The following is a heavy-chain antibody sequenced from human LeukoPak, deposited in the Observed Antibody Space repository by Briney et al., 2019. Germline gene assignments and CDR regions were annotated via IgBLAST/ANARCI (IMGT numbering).Heavy chain of an antibody. D-gene: IGHD1-14*01. J-gene: IGHJ4*02. CDR2: IKRDGSEK. CDR3: AAVDHGNDY. CDR1: GFMFSSYW. V-gene: IGHV3-7*01. Sequence: PGGSLRLSCEASGFMFSSYWMSWVRQAPGKGLERVANIKRDGSEKSCVDSVEGRFTISRDNAKNSLYLQMNRLRAEDTGVYYCAAVDHGNDYWGQGTLVTVSS.